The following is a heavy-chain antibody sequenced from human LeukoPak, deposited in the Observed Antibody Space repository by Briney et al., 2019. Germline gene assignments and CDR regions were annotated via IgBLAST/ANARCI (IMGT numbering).Heavy chain of an antibody. V-gene: IGHV4-39*07. CDR1: GGSISSSSYY. CDR2: IYYSGST. Sequence: ASQTLSLTCTVSGGSISSSSYYWGWIRQPPGKGLEWIGSIYYSGSTYHNPSLKSRVTISVDTSKNQFSLKLSSVTAADTAVYYCARSTHYYGSGSPPGAFDIWGQGTMVTVSS. D-gene: IGHD3-10*01. J-gene: IGHJ3*02. CDR3: ARSTHYYGSGSPPGAFDI.